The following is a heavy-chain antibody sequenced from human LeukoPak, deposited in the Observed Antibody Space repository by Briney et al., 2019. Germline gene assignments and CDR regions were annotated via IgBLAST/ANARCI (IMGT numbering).Heavy chain of an antibody. V-gene: IGHV5-51*01. D-gene: IGHD4-17*01. CDR2: IYPGDSDT. CDR1: GYRFTSYW. J-gene: IGHJ4*02. CDR3: ARYHRFGDLTLDY. Sequence: GESLKISCKGFGYRFTSYWIGWVRQMPGKGLEWMGIIYPGDSDTRYSPSFQGQVTISADKSISTAYLQWSSLKASDTAMYYCARYHRFGDLTLDYWGQGTLVTVSS.